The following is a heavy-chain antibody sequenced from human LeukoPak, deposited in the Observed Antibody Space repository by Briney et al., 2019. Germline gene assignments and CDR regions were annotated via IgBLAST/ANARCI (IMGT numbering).Heavy chain of an antibody. V-gene: IGHV3-7*01. CDR2: IKEDGSEK. CDR1: GFTFSSFW. Sequence: GGSLRLSCAASGFTFSSFWMSWVRQAPGKGLEWVANIKEDGSEKYYVVSVKGRFTISRDNARNSLFLQMNSLRTEDTAVYYCARDAVTAYWGQGTLVTVSS. J-gene: IGHJ4*02. CDR3: ARDAVTAY. D-gene: IGHD1-14*01.